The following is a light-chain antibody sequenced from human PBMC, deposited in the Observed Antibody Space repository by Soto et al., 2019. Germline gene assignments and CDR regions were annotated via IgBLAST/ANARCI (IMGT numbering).Light chain of an antibody. V-gene: IGKV1-12*01. J-gene: IGKJ1*01. Sequence: DIRMTQSPSSVSASVGDRVTITCRASQDIRYYLAWYQQKPGQAPKLLIYGATNLQSGVPSRFSGGGSATDFTLTITSLQPEDFETYYCQQFRSFHQKFGKGTKVDI. CDR3: QQFRSFHQK. CDR1: QDIRYY. CDR2: GAT.